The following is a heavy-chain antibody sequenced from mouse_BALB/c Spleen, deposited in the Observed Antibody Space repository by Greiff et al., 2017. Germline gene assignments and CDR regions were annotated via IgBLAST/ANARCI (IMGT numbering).Heavy chain of an antibody. CDR3: AAMIIYAMDY. D-gene: IGHD2-4*01. J-gene: IGHJ4*01. CDR1: GFAFSSYD. V-gene: IGHV5-12-1*01. Sequence: EVQGVESGGGLVKPGGSLKLSCAASGFAFSSYDMSWVRQTPEKRLEWVAYISSGGGSTYYPDTVKGRFTISRDNAKNTLYLQMSSLKSEDTAMYYCAAMIIYAMDYWGQGTSVTVSS. CDR2: ISSGGGST.